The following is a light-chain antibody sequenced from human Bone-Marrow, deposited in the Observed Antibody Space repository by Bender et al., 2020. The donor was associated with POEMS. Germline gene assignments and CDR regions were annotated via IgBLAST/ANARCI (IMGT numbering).Light chain of an antibody. CDR1: SSDVGSYDY. J-gene: IGLJ1*01. V-gene: IGLV2-11*01. CDR3: CSYAGSYTYV. Sequence: QSALTQPASVSGAPGQSITISCTGTSSDVGSYDYVSWYQQHPGKAPKLMIYDVTRRPSGVPDRFSGSKSGNMASLTISGLQAEDEAEYHCCSYAGSYTYVFGSGTTVTVL. CDR2: DVT.